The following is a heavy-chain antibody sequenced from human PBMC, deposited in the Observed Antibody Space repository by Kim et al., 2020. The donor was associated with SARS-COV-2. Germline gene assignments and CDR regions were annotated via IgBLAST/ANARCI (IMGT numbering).Heavy chain of an antibody. CDR1: GFTFSSYA. CDR3: ARDGGIVLMVYAMGWFDP. Sequence: GGSLRLSCAASGFTFSSYAMHWVRQAPGKGLEWVAVISYDGSNKYYADSVKGRFTISRDNSKNTLYLQMNSLRAEDTAVYYCARDGGIVLMVYAMGWFDPWGQGTLVTVSS. V-gene: IGHV3-30-3*01. J-gene: IGHJ5*02. D-gene: IGHD2-8*01. CDR2: ISYDGSNK.